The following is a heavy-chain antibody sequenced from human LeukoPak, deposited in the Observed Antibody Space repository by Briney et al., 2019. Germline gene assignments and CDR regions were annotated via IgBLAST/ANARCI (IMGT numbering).Heavy chain of an antibody. CDR3: AREYRDYYGSGNYFDY. Sequence: GGSLRLSCAASGFTFSSYWMHWVRQAPGKGLVWVSRIYSDGSSTIYADSVKGRFTISIDNAKNTLYLQMNILRAEDTAVYYCAREYRDYYGSGNYFDYWGQGTLVTVSS. CDR2: IYSDGSST. D-gene: IGHD3-10*01. V-gene: IGHV3-74*01. J-gene: IGHJ4*02. CDR1: GFTFSSYW.